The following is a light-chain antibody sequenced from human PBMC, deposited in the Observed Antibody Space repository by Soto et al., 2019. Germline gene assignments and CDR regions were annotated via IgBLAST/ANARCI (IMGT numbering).Light chain of an antibody. Sequence: SYELTQPPSVSASPGQTASITCSGDKLGDKYACWYQQKPGQSPVLVIYQDSKRPSGIPERFSGSSSGNTATLTISGTQAMDEADYYCQAWGSSTGVFGGGTKLTVL. CDR2: QDS. CDR3: QAWGSSTGV. J-gene: IGLJ2*01. V-gene: IGLV3-1*01. CDR1: KLGDKY.